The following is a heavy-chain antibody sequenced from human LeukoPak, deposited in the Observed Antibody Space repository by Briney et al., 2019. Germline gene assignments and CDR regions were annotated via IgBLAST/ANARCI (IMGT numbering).Heavy chain of an antibody. CDR3: AREPEGGGSWYYFDY. V-gene: IGHV6-1*01. Sequence: SQTLSLACAISGDSVSSNSAAWNWIRQSPSRGLEWLGRTYYRSKWFNDHAISVKSRLTINPDTSKNQFSLQLNSVTPEDTAVYYCAREPEGGGSWYYFDYWGQGTLVTVSS. J-gene: IGHJ4*02. CDR1: GDSVSSNSAA. CDR2: TYYRSKWFN. D-gene: IGHD6-13*01.